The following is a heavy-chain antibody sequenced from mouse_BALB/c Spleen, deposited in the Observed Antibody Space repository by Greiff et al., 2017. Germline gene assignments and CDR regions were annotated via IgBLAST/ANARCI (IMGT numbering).Heavy chain of an antibody. CDR3: ARFDRYEFAY. CDR2: INPGSGGT. CDR1: GYAFTNYL. V-gene: IGHV1-54*01. D-gene: IGHD2-14*01. Sequence: VQLQESGAELVRPGTSVKVSCKASGYAFTNYLIEWVKQRPGQGLEWIGVINPGSGGTNYNEKFKGKATLTADKSSSTAYMQLSSLTSDDSAVYFCARFDRYEFAYWGQGTLVTVSA. J-gene: IGHJ3*01.